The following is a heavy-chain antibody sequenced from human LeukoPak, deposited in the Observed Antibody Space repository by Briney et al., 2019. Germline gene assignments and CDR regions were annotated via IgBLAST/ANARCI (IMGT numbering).Heavy chain of an antibody. V-gene: IGHV3-30*02. CDR1: GFTFSSYG. D-gene: IGHD3-9*01. CDR3: ARDQNYDILTGYPDY. J-gene: IGHJ4*02. Sequence: GGSLRLSCAASGFTFSSYGMHWVRQAPGKGLEWVTFIRYDGSSKYYADSVKGRFTISRDNSKNTLYLQMNSLRAEDTAVYYCARDQNYDILTGYPDYWGQGTLVTVSS. CDR2: IRYDGSSK.